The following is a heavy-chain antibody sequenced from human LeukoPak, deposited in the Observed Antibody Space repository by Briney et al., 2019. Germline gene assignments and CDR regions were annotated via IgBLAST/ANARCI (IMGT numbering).Heavy chain of an antibody. D-gene: IGHD1/OR15-1a*01. Sequence: PGGSLRLSGAASGFTFSNAWMSWVRQAPGKGLEWVGRIKSKTDGGTTDYAAPVKGRFTISRDDSKNTLYLQMNSLKTEDTAVYYCTTDLPGTDAFDIWGQGTMVTVSS. V-gene: IGHV3-15*01. CDR2: IKSKTDGGTT. J-gene: IGHJ3*02. CDR1: GFTFSNAW. CDR3: TTDLPGTDAFDI.